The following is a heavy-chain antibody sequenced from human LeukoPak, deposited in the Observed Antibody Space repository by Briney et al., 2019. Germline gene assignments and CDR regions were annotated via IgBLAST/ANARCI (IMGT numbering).Heavy chain of an antibody. Sequence: GGSLRLSCAASGFTFSSYAMSWVRQAPGKGLEWVAAISGSGGSTYYADSVKGRFTISRDNSKNTLYLQMNSLGAEDTAVYYCAKDMDIVVVAWFDPWGPGTLVTVSS. J-gene: IGHJ5*02. CDR1: GFTFSSYA. CDR2: ISGSGGST. D-gene: IGHD2-15*01. V-gene: IGHV3-23*01. CDR3: AKDMDIVVVAWFDP.